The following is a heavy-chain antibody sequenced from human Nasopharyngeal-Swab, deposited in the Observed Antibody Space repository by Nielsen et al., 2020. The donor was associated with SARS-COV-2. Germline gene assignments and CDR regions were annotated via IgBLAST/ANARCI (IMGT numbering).Heavy chain of an antibody. Sequence: GSLRLSCALSGGSFSGYYWRWIRQHPGTGLEWIGEINHSGSTNYNPSLKSRVTISVDTSKNQFSLKLSSVTAADTAVYYCARGRYCSSTSCRYYYYYYMDVWGKGTTVTVSS. J-gene: IGHJ6*03. CDR2: INHSGST. CDR3: ARGRYCSSTSCRYYYYYYMDV. CDR1: GGSFSGYY. V-gene: IGHV4-34*01. D-gene: IGHD2-2*01.